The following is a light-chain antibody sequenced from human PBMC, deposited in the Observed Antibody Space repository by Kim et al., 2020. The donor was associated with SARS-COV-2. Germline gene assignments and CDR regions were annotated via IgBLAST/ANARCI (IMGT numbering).Light chain of an antibody. CDR1: SSNIGSNY. CDR2: RNN. J-gene: IGLJ3*02. CDR3: AAWDDSLSGWV. Sequence: QSVLTQPPSASGTPGQRVTISCSGSSSNIGSNYVYWYQQLPGTAPKLLIYRNNQRPSGVPARFSGSTSGTSASLAISGLLSEDEADYYCAAWDDSLSGWVFGGGTQLTVL. V-gene: IGLV1-47*01.